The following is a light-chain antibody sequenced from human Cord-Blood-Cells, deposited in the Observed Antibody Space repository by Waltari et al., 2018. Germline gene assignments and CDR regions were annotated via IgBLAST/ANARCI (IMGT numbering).Light chain of an antibody. CDR1: SSDVGGSNP. V-gene: IGLV2-14*01. J-gene: IGLJ2*01. CDR2: DVS. Sequence: QSALTQPAPVSGSLGQPITLSCSGTSSDVGGSNPVHWYQQHPGKAPKLMIYDVSNRPSGVSNRFSGSKSGNTASLTISGLQAEDEADYYCSSYTSSSTLVFGGGTKLTVL. CDR3: SSYTSSSTLV.